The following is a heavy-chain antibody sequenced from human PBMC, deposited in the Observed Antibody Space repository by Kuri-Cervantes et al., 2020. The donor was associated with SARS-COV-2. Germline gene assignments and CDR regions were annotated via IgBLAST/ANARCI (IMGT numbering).Heavy chain of an antibody. CDR1: GFTFSSYA. Sequence: GESLKISCAASGFTFSSYAMSWVRQAPGKGLEWVSAISGSVGSTYYVDSVKGRFTISRDNSKKPLYLQMNSLRAEDTAVYYCAKGSDIVVVPAAMIHYYGMDVWGQGTTVTVSS. D-gene: IGHD2-2*01. CDR3: AKGSDIVVVPAAMIHYYGMDV. V-gene: IGHV3-23*01. CDR2: ISGSVGST. J-gene: IGHJ6*02.